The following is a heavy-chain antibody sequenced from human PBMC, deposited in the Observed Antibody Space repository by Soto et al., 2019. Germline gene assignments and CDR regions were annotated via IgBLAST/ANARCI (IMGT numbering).Heavy chain of an antibody. CDR3: AKGLRYYYYYGMDV. V-gene: IGHV3-23*01. Sequence: PGGSLRLSCAASGFTFSSYAMSWVRQAPGKGLEWVSAISGSGGSTYYADSVKGRFTISRDNSKNTLYLQMNSLRAEDTAVYYCAKGLRYYYYYGMDVWGQGTTVTVSS. J-gene: IGHJ6*02. CDR1: GFTFSSYA. CDR2: ISGSGGST. D-gene: IGHD4-17*01.